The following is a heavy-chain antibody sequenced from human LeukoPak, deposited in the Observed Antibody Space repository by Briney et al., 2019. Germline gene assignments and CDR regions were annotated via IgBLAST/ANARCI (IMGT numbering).Heavy chain of an antibody. V-gene: IGHV1-69*04. Sequence: SVKVSCKASGGTFSSYAISWVRQAPGQGLEWMGRIIPILGIANYAQKFQGRVTITADKSTNTAYMELSSLRSEDTAVYYCAREAIRLRLGELSLLGYFDYRGQGTLVTVSS. CDR2: IIPILGIA. J-gene: IGHJ4*02. CDR1: GGTFSSYA. D-gene: IGHD3-16*02. CDR3: AREAIRLRLGELSLLGYFDY.